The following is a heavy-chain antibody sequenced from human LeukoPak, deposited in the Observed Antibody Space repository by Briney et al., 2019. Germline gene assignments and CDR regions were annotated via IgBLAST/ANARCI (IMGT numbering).Heavy chain of an antibody. V-gene: IGHV3-74*01. D-gene: IGHD3-16*01. J-gene: IGHJ4*02. CDR3: ARDLVPGELGMFGGY. CDR2: INSDGSST. CDR1: GFTFSSYW. Sequence: QPGGSLRLSCAASGFTFSSYWMHWVRQAPGKGLVWVSRINSDGSSTSYADSAKGRFTISRDNAKNTLYPQMNSLRAEDTAVYYCARDLVPGELGMFGGYWGQGTLVTVSS.